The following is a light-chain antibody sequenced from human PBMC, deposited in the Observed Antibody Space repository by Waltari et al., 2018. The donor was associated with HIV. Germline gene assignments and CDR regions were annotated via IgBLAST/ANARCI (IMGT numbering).Light chain of an antibody. Sequence: DIQMTQSPSPLSASVGDSVTITCRASQTVSNKVNWYQQRPGKAPRVLIYDASTLQDGVSSRFRGGGSGTDFTLTITSLQPDDFATYCCQQTYSYPLTFGPGTEVDV. CDR1: QTVSNK. J-gene: IGKJ3*01. CDR2: DAS. V-gene: IGKV1-39*01. CDR3: QQTYSYPLT.